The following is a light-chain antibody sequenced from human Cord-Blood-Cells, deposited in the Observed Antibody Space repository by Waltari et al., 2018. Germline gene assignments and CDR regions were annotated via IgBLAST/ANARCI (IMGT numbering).Light chain of an antibody. CDR1: QGISNY. V-gene: IGKV1-9*01. CDR3: QQLNSYPHT. Sequence: IQVDQSPSSLSASVGDRVTNTCRASQGISNYLAWYQQKPGKAPKLLIYAASTLKSGVPSRFSGSGSGTDFTLTISSLQPEDFATYYCQQLNSYPHTFGQGTKLEIK. J-gene: IGKJ2*01. CDR2: AAS.